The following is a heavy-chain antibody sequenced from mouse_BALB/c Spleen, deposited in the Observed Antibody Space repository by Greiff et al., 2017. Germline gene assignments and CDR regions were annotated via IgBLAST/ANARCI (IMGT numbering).Heavy chain of an antibody. CDR2: ISTYYGDA. J-gene: IGHJ2*01. CDR3: ARVRLGDYVDY. CDR1: GYTFTDYA. D-gene: IGHD2-14*01. Sequence: VQLQQSGAELVRPGVSVKISCKGSGYTFTDYAMHWVKQSHAKSLEWIGVISTYYGDASYNQKFKGKATMTVDKSSSTAYMELARLTSEDSAIYYCARVRLGDYVDYWGQGTTLTVSS. V-gene: IGHV1S137*01.